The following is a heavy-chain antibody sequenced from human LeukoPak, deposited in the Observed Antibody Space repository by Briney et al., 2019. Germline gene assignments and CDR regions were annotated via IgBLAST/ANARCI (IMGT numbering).Heavy chain of an antibody. D-gene: IGHD6-13*01. CDR3: ARVLLAAAGSGGFDY. Sequence: KTSETLSLTCTVSGGSISSYYWSWLRQPPGKGLEWIGYIYYSGSTNYNPSLKSRVTISVDTSKNQFSLKLSSVTAADTAVYYCARVLLAAAGSGGFDYWGQGTLVTVSS. CDR1: GGSISSYY. CDR2: IYYSGST. V-gene: IGHV4-59*01. J-gene: IGHJ4*02.